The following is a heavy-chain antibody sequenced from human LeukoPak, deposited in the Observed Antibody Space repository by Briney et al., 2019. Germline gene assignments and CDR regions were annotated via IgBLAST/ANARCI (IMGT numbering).Heavy chain of an antibody. J-gene: IGHJ4*02. CDR2: IYPRDGST. CDR1: GYSFTSNY. D-gene: IGHD3-22*01. V-gene: IGHV1-46*01. CDR3: ARHPGYYDSSGYYPSFDY. Sequence: ASVKVSCKASGYSFTSNYIHWVRQAPGQGLEWMGMIYPRDGSTSYAQKFQGRVTITADESTSTAYMELSSLRSEDTAVYYCARHPGYYDSSGYYPSFDYWGQGTLVTVSS.